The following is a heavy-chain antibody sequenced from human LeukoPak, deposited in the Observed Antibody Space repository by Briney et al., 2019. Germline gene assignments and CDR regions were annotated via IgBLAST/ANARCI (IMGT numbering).Heavy chain of an antibody. V-gene: IGHV3-74*01. CDR1: GFTFRTYW. Sequence: PGGSLRLSCAASGFTFRTYWMHWVRQTPGQGLVWVSRINSDGSTTNYADSVKGRFTVSRDHAQNTLYLQMSSLRAEDTAVYYCARAGNYYFEYWGQGALVTVSS. CDR2: INSDGSTT. J-gene: IGHJ4*02. CDR3: ARAGNYYFEY. D-gene: IGHD3-10*01.